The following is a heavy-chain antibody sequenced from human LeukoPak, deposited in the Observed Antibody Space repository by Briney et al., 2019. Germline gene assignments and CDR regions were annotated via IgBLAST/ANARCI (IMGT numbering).Heavy chain of an antibody. CDR2: IYPRDSDT. CDR1: EXIFTTYT. V-gene: IGHV5-51*01. CDR3: ARRQYSGYDFDV. J-gene: IGHJ4*01. Sequence: GDSLKISGKAPEXIFTTYTIGWVGQMPGKGLEWMGIIYPRDSDTRYSPSFQGQVTVSADKSISTAYLQWNTLEASDTAMYYCARRQYSGYDFDVWGQGTLVTVSS. D-gene: IGHD5-12*01.